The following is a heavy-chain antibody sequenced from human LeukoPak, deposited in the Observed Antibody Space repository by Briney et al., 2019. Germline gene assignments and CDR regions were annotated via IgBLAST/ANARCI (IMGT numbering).Heavy chain of an antibody. CDR2: INPNSGGT. CDR3: AREHGGWRTPRFGEMGGGDYYYYYGMDV. V-gene: IGHV1-2*02. CDR1: GYTFTGYY. Sequence: ASVKVSCKASGYTFTGYYMHWVRQAPGQGLEWMGWINPNSGGTNYAQKFQGRVTMTRDTSISTAYMELSRLRSDDTAVYYCAREHGGWRTPRFGEMGGGDYYYYYGMDVWGQGTTVTVSS. J-gene: IGHJ6*02. D-gene: IGHD3-10*02.